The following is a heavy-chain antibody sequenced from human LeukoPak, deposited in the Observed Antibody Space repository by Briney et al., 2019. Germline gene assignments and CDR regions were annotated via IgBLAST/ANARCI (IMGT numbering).Heavy chain of an antibody. J-gene: IGHJ4*02. D-gene: IGHD3-10*01. CDR1: EITFSSYA. CDR2: ISASGSLT. CDR3: AKGWFGETLHGPHDY. V-gene: IGHV3-23*01. Sequence: PGGSLRLSCAASEITFSSYAMSWVRQAPGKGLERVSSISASGSLTYYADSVKGRFTISRDNSKSILFLQMNSLTVEDTAVYFWAKGWFGETLHGPHDYWGQGPLVTVSS.